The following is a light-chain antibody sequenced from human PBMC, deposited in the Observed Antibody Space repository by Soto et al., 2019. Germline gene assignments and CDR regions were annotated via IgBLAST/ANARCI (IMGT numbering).Light chain of an antibody. J-gene: IGKJ1*01. CDR2: GAS. V-gene: IGKV3-20*01. Sequence: DIVMTQSPATLSVSPGETATLSCRASLRLSTNLAWYQQKPGQAPRLLIYGASSRATGIPDRFSGSGSGTDFTLTISRLEPEDFAVYYCQQYDSSPKTFGQGTKVDIK. CDR1: LRLSTN. CDR3: QQYDSSPKT.